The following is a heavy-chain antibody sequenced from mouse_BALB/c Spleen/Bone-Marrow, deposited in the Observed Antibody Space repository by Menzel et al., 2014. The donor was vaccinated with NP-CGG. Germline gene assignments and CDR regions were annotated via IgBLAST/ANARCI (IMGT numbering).Heavy chain of an antibody. CDR1: GFDFSRYW. Sequence: EVKLVESGGGLVQPGGSLKLSCAASGFDFSRYWMSWVRQAPGKGLEWIGEINPDSSTINYTPSLKDKFIISRDNDKNALYLQMSKVRSEDTALYYCARLCYDYDDVFYWYFDVWGAGTTVTVPS. V-gene: IGHV4-1*02. J-gene: IGHJ1*01. CDR3: ARLCYDYDDVFYWYFDV. CDR2: INPDSSTI. D-gene: IGHD2-4*01.